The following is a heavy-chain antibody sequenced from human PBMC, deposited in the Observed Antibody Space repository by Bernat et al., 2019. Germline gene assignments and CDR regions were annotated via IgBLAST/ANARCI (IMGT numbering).Heavy chain of an antibody. V-gene: IGHV4-59*01. CDR2: IYYSGST. J-gene: IGHJ4*02. CDR3: ARARGGHYFDY. D-gene: IGHD3-10*01. CDR1: GGSISSYY. Sequence: QVQLQESGPGLVKPSETLSLTCTVSGGSISSYYWSWIRQPPGKGLEWIGYIYYSGSTNYNPARKSRVTIAVDKSKNQFSLKLSSVTAADTAVYYCARARGGHYFDYWGQGTLVTVSS.